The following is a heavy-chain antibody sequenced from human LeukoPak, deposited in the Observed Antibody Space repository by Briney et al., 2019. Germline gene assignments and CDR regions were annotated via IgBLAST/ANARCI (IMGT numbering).Heavy chain of an antibody. CDR3: ARHDSGYSSTWNY. D-gene: IGHD6-13*01. V-gene: IGHV4-39*01. CDR1: GGSISSSSYY. CDR2: IYYSGST. Sequence: PSETLSLTCTVSGGSISSSSYYWGWIRQPPGKGLEWIGSIYYSGSTYYNPSLKSRVTISVDTSKNQFSLKLSSVTAADTAVYYCARHDSGYSSTWNYWGQGTLVTVSS. J-gene: IGHJ4*02.